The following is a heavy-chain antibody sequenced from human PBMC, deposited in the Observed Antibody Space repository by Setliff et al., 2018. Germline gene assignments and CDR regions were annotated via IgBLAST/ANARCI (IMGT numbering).Heavy chain of an antibody. D-gene: IGHD6-13*01. CDR2: IKSRTEGGTT. J-gene: IGHJ4*02. CDR1: GFTFSNAW. Sequence: GGSLRLSCAASGFTFSNAWMSWVRQAPGKGLEWLGRIKSRTEGGTTDYAAPVKGRFTISRDDPGNTLYLQMSSLKTEDTAVYYCYTWLLYSSSWYRDHWGQGTLVTVSS. V-gene: IGHV3-15*01. CDR3: YTWLLYSSSWYRDH.